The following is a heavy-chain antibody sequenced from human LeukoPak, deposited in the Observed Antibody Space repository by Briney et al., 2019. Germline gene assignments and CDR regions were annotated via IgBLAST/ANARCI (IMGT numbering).Heavy chain of an antibody. V-gene: IGHV1-69*04. CDR2: IIPILGIA. D-gene: IGHD3-22*01. CDR1: GGTFSSYA. CDR3: ASSAFGKRFTMIGGYFDY. Sequence: ASVKVSCKASGGTFSSYAISWVRQAPGQGLEWMGRIIPILGIANYAQKFQGRVTITADKSTSTAYMELSSLRSEDTAVYYCASSAFGKRFTMIGGYFDYWGQGTLVTVSS. J-gene: IGHJ4*02.